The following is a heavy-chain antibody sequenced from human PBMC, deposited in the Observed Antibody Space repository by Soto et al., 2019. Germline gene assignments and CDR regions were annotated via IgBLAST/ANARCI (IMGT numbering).Heavy chain of an antibody. V-gene: IGHV4-59*01. CDR3: AREFYYDSSGIGFDS. Sequence: PSETLSLTCTVSGDSFSTYYWSWIRQPPGKGLEWIGDFYSSGSPHHNPSLKNRVSISEDRSKNEFSLKLSSVTAADTAIYYCAREFYYDSSGIGFDSWGQGTLVTVSS. D-gene: IGHD3-22*01. CDR2: FYSSGSP. J-gene: IGHJ4*02. CDR1: GDSFSTYY.